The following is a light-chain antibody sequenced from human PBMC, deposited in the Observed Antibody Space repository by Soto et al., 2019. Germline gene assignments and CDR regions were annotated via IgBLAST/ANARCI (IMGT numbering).Light chain of an antibody. CDR3: LQYDNFPQT. CDR2: DAS. V-gene: IGKV1-33*01. CDR1: EDISRF. Sequence: DIQMTQSPSSLSASVGDRVTITCRASEDISRFLNWYQQKPGKAPKLLIYDASNLETGVPSRFSGSGSGTRFTFSISSLQPEDIATYYCLQYDNFPQTFGGGTKVDIK. J-gene: IGKJ4*01.